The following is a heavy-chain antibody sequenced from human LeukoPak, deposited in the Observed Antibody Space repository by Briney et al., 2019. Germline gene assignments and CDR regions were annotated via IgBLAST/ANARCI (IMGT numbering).Heavy chain of an antibody. CDR2: IDGDGTIT. V-gene: IGHV3-74*01. CDR3: SRSQFDY. J-gene: IGHJ4*02. CDR1: GFAFSSYW. Sequence: GSLRLSCAASGFAFSSYWMLWVRQVPGKGLVWVSRIDGDGTITTYADFAKGRFTISRDNTNNILYLQMNSLRAEDTAIYYCSRSQFDYWGRGVLVTVSS.